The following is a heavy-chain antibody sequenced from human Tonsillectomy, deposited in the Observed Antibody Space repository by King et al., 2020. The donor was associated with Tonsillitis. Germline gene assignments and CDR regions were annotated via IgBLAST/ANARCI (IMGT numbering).Heavy chain of an antibody. CDR2: INHSGST. D-gene: IGHD2-15*01. CDR1: GGSFSGYY. J-gene: IGHJ3*02. CDR3: ARGFPNIVVVVFARRAFDI. Sequence: VQLQQWGAGLLKPSETLSLTCAVYGGSFSGYYWSWIRQPPGKGLEWIGEINHSGSTNYNPSLKSRVTISVDTSKNQFSLKLSSVTAADTAVYYCARGFPNIVVVVFARRAFDIWGQGTMVTVSS. V-gene: IGHV4-34*01.